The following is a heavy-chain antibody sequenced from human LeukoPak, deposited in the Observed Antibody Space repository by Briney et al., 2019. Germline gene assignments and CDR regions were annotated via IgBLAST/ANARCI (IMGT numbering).Heavy chain of an antibody. CDR1: GFTFSSYG. V-gene: IGHV3-30*02. D-gene: IGHD2-2*01. CDR3: AKDKITPTIVVVPAAGRGIDY. CDR2: IRYDGSNK. J-gene: IGHJ4*02. Sequence: GGSLILSCAASGFTFSSYGMHWVRQAPGKGLEWVAFIRYDGSNKYYADSVKGRFTISRDNSKNTLYLQMNSLRAEDTAVYYCAKDKITPTIVVVPAAGRGIDYWGQGTLVTVSS.